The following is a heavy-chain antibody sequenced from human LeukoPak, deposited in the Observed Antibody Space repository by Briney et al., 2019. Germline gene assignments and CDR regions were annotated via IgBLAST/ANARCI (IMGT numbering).Heavy chain of an antibody. V-gene: IGHV3-23*01. CDR1: GFTFSSYA. J-gene: IGHJ4*02. Sequence: GGSLRLSCAASGFTFSSYAMSWVRQAPGKGLEWVSAISGGGGSTYYADSVKGRFTISRDNSKNTLYLQMNSLRAEDTAVYYCAKPYYDILTGYWPFDYWGQGTLVTVSS. D-gene: IGHD3-9*01. CDR2: ISGGGGST. CDR3: AKPYYDILTGYWPFDY.